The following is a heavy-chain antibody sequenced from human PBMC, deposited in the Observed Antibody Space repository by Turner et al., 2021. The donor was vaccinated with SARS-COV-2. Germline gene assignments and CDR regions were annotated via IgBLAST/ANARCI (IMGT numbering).Heavy chain of an antibody. CDR2: ISGSGGST. V-gene: IGHV3-23*01. CDR1: GFTFSSYA. D-gene: IGHD3-22*01. Sequence: EVQLLESGGGLVQPGGSLRLSCAASGFTFSSYAMSWVRQAPGKGLEWVSAISGSGGSTYYADSVKGRFTISRDNSKNTLYLQMNSLRAEDTAVYYCAKDLTMIVVVVTVFDYWGQGTLVTVSS. CDR3: AKDLTMIVVVVTVFDY. J-gene: IGHJ4*02.